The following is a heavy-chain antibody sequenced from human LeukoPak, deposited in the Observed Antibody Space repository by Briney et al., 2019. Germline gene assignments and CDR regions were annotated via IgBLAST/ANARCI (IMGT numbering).Heavy chain of an antibody. J-gene: IGHJ6*03. CDR3: ARGGGTGDHYYYYYVDV. Sequence: PGGSLRLSCAASGFTFSSYWMSWVRQAPGKGLEWVSNIKQDGSEKYYVDSVKGRFTISRDNAKNSLYLQMNSLRAEDTAVYYCARGGGTGDHYYYYYVDVWGKGTTVTVSS. CDR1: GFTFSSYW. D-gene: IGHD7-27*01. V-gene: IGHV3-7*01. CDR2: IKQDGSEK.